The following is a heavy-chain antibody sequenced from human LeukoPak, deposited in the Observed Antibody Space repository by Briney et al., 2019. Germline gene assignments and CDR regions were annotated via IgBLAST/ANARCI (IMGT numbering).Heavy chain of an antibody. D-gene: IGHD5-24*01. Sequence: PSETLSLTCTVSGGSISSHYWSWIRQPPGKGLEWIGYIYYSGSTNYNPSPKSRVTISVDTSKNQFSLKLSSVTAADTAVYYCARDRSEMATPYNWFDPWGQGTLVTVSS. J-gene: IGHJ5*02. V-gene: IGHV4-59*11. CDR2: IYYSGST. CDR3: ARDRSEMATPYNWFDP. CDR1: GGSISSHY.